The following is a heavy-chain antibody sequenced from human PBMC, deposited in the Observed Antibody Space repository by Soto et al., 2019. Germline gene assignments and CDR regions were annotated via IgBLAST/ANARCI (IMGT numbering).Heavy chain of an antibody. CDR2: IYYSGST. V-gene: IGHV4-39*01. CDR1: GDSISRSSYY. J-gene: IGHJ6*02. CDR3: ARQDYGGEYSYYCTHF. D-gene: IGHD4-17*01. Sequence: SETVSLSCAVSGDSISRSSYYWGWIRQPPGKGLEWIGSIYYSGSTYYNPSLKSRVTISVDTSKNQFSLKLSSVTAADTAVYYCARQDYGGEYSYYCTHFRCPAPTVTVSS.